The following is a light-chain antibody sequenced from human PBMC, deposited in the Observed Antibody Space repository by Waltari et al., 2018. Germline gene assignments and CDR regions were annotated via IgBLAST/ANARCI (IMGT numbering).Light chain of an antibody. CDR3: QQYYSTPYT. CDR1: QSVLYSSNNKNY. V-gene: IGKV4-1*01. CDR2: WAS. Sequence: DIVMTQSPDSLAVSLGERATINCRYSQSVLYSSNNKNYLAWYQQKPGQPPKLLIYWASTRESGVPDRFSGSGSGTDFTLTSSILQAEDVAVYYCQQYYSTPYTFGQGTKLEIK. J-gene: IGKJ2*01.